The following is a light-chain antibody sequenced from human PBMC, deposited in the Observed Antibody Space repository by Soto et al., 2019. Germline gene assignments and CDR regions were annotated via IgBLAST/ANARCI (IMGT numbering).Light chain of an antibody. CDR2: DAS. CDR1: QSVSSY. J-gene: IGKJ1*01. Sequence: EIVLTQSPATLSLSPGERATLSCRASQSVSSYLAWYQQKPGQAPRLLIYDASNRATGIPARFSGSGSGTDFTLTISRLEPEDFAVYYCLKYGRSPGWTFGQGTKVDIK. V-gene: IGKV3-11*01. CDR3: LKYGRSPGWT.